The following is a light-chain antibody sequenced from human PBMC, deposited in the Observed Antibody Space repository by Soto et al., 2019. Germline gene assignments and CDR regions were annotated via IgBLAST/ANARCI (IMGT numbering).Light chain of an antibody. J-gene: IGKJ4*01. CDR3: QQYGSSLT. CDR2: GVA. V-gene: IGKV3-15*01. CDR1: QSAGAN. Sequence: EIVMTQSPATLSVSPGERATLSCRASQSAGANLACYQQKPGQAPRLLIHGVATRATGIPARFSGSGFGTDFTLTISRLEPEDFAVYYCQQYGSSLTFGGGTKVDIK.